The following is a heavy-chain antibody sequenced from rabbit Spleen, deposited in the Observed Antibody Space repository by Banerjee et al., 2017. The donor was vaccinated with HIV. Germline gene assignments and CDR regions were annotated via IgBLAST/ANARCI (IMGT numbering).Heavy chain of an antibody. J-gene: IGHJ4*01. V-gene: IGHV1S45*01. CDR3: ARDLVGVIGWNFYL. CDR1: GFSFSSSYY. Sequence: QQQLEESGGGLVKPGGGLTLTCTASGFSFSSSYYMCWVRQAPGKGLECIACIYAGSSGSTYYANWAKGRFTISKTSSTTVTLRMTSLTAADTATYFCARDLVGVIGWNFYLWGPGTLVTVS. CDR2: IYAGSSGST. D-gene: IGHD1-1*01.